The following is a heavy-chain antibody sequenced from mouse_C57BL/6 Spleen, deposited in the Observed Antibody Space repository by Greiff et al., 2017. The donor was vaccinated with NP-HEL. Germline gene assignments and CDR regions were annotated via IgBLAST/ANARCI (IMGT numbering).Heavy chain of an antibody. D-gene: IGHD2-4*01. CDR1: GYSFTGYY. V-gene: IGHV1-42*01. J-gene: IGHJ3*01. CDR2: INPSTGGT. Sequence: VQLQQSGPELVKPGASVKISCKASGYSFTGYYMNWVKQSPEKSLEWIGEINPSTGGTTYNQKFKAKATLTVDKSSSTAYMQLKSLTSEDSAVYYCARYDYVRFAYWGQGTLATVSA. CDR3: ARYDYVRFAY.